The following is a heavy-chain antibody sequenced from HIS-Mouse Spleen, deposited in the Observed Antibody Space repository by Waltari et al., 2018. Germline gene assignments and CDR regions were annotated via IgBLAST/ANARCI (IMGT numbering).Heavy chain of an antibody. CDR2: INHSGST. Sequence: SLTCAVYGGSFSGYYWSWIRQPPGKGLEWIGEINHSGSTNYNPSLKSRVTISVDTSKNQFSLKLSSVTAADTAVYYCARGKGSSSWYYFDYWGQGTLVTVSS. V-gene: IGHV4-34*01. J-gene: IGHJ4*02. CDR3: ARGKGSSSWYYFDY. CDR1: GGSFSGYY. D-gene: IGHD6-13*01.